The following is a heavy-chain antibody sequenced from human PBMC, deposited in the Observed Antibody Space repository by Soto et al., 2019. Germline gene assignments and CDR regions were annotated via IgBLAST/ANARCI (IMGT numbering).Heavy chain of an antibody. D-gene: IGHD6-19*01. CDR2: IFYTGGT. CDR3: GRRARSSTGSYYFDH. V-gene: IGHV4-59*01. Sequence: SETLSLTCTVSGGSTGGDSWSWIRQPPGKGLEWIWFIFYTGGTRYNPSLESRGTISLDTSHNQLSLKLHSVTAADTALYYCGRRARSSTGSYYFDHWGRG. J-gene: IGHJ4*02. CDR1: GGSTGGDS.